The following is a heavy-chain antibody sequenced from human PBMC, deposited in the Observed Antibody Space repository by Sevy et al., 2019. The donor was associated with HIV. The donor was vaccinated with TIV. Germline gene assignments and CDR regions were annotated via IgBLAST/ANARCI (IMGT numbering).Heavy chain of an antibody. Sequence: GGSLRLSCAASGFTFSSYSMNWVRQAPGKGLEWVSSISSSSSYIYYADSVKGRFTISRDNAKNSLYLQMNSLRAEDTAAYYCARDSGAAGNWFHPWGQGTLVTVSS. D-gene: IGHD6-13*01. CDR3: ARDSGAAGNWFHP. V-gene: IGHV3-21*01. J-gene: IGHJ5*02. CDR1: GFTFSSYS. CDR2: ISSSSSYI.